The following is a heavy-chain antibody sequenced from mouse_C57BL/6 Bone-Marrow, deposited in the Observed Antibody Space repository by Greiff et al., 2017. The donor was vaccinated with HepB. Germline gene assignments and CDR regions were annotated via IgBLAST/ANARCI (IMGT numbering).Heavy chain of an antibody. V-gene: IGHV1-81*01. CDR1: GYTFTSYG. J-gene: IGHJ3*01. CDR2: IYPRSGNN. CDR3: ARSIYYDYDVAY. D-gene: IGHD2-4*01. Sequence: VKLMESGAELARPGASVKLSCKASGYTFTSYGISWVKQRTGQGLEWIGEIYPRSGNNYYNEKFKGKATLTADKSSSTAYMELRSLTSEDSAVYFCARSIYYDYDVAYWGQGTLVTVSA.